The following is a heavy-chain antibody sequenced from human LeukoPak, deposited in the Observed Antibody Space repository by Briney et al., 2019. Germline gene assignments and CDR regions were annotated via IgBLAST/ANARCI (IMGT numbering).Heavy chain of an antibody. D-gene: IGHD6-6*01. CDR2: IWFGGSQE. Sequence: GESLRLSCAASGYTFTDHGMHWVRQAPGKGLEWVANIWFGGSQEYYADTVKGRFTIFRDISKNTLYLQMNSLRAEDTAVYYCARDLAAARLDFRGQGTLVTVSS. V-gene: IGHV3-33*01. J-gene: IGHJ4*02. CDR1: GYTFTDHG. CDR3: ARDLAAARLDF.